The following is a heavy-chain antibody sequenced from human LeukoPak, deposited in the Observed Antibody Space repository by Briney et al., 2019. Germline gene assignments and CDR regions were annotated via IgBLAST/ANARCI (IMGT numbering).Heavy chain of an antibody. D-gene: IGHD1-26*01. V-gene: IGHV1-2*02. Sequence: ASVKVSCKASGYTFTGYYMHWVRQAPGQGLEWMGWINPNSGGTNYAQKFQGRVTMTRDTSISTAYMELSRLRSDDTAVYYCARSIVGATSLFDYWGQGTLVTVSS. CDR3: ARSIVGATSLFDY. CDR2: INPNSGGT. J-gene: IGHJ4*02. CDR1: GYTFTGYY.